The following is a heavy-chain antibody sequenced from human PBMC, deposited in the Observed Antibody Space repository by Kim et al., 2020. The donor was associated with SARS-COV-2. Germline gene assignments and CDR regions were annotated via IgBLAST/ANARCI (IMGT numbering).Heavy chain of an antibody. CDR3: ARDSFGTMLVVVQRYGMDV. V-gene: IGHV4-39*07. D-gene: IGHD3-22*01. Sequence: SRVTISGDTSRNQFSLKLSSVTAADTAVYYCARDSFGTMLVVVQRYGMDVWGQGTTVTVSS. J-gene: IGHJ6*02.